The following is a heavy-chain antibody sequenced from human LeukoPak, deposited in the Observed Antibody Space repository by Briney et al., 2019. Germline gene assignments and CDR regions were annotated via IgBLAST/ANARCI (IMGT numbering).Heavy chain of an antibody. J-gene: IGHJ6*02. CDR3: AKGMGLAHYYFYGMDV. V-gene: IGHV3-23*01. Sequence: PGGSLRLSCAASGFTFSNFAVNWVRQAPGKGLEWVSVIGGGGGSIYYADSVKGRFTISRDNSKNTLYLQMTSLGAEDAAIYYCAKGMGLAHYYFYGMDVWGQGTSVTVSS. CDR1: GFTFSNFA. D-gene: IGHD6-19*01. CDR2: IGGGGGSI.